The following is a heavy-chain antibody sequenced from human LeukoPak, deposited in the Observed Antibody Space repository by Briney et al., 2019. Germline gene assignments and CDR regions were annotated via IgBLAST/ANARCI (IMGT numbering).Heavy chain of an antibody. CDR3: ARAGYDSSGYYFPFDY. CDR1: GGSVSTSTYY. V-gene: IGHV4-39*01. J-gene: IGHJ4*02. CDR2: IYYSGAT. Sequence: PSETLSLTCRVSGGSVSTSTYYWGWVRQPPGKGLEWIGTIYYSGATYYNPSLKSRVTISVDTSKNQFSLNLRSVTAADTAVYYCARAGYDSSGYYFPFDYWGQGTLVTVSS. D-gene: IGHD3-22*01.